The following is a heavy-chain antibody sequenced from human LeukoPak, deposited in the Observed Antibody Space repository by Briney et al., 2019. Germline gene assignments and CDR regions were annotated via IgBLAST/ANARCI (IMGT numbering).Heavy chain of an antibody. Sequence: GGSLRLSCEASGFTFSNYGMNWVRQVPGKGLEWVSYIRPNDGTTHYADSVKGRFTISRDNAKNSLSLQMTSLRVDDSAVYYCVRGQTNLDNWFDPWGQGTLVIVSS. CDR2: IRPNDGTT. J-gene: IGHJ5*02. CDR3: VRGQTNLDNWFDP. D-gene: IGHD2-8*01. V-gene: IGHV3-48*01. CDR1: GFTFSNYG.